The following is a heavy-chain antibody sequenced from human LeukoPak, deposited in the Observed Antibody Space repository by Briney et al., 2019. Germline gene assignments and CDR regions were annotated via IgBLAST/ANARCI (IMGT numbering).Heavy chain of an antibody. CDR2: INHSGST. J-gene: IGHJ6*03. CDR3: ARGGYDFWSGYPFNYYYYLDV. CDR1: GGSFSGYY. D-gene: IGHD3-3*01. Sequence: KTSETLSLTCAVYGGSFSGYYWSWIRQPPGKGLEWIGEINHSGSTNYNPSLKSRVTISVDTSKNQFSLKLSSVTAADTAVYYCARGGYDFWSGYPFNYYYYLDVWGKGTTVTVSS. V-gene: IGHV4-34*01.